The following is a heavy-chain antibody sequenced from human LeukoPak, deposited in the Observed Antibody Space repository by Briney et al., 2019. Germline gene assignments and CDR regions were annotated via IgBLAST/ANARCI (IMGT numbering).Heavy chain of an antibody. Sequence: GGSLRLSCVGSGFSFSTYDMGWVRQTPGKGLEWVSAISTTGGYTEDADSVKGRFTISRDNSQNTLFLQVHSLRAEDTAVYYCAKKPATIKFPFDIWGQGTLVTVSP. J-gene: IGHJ4*02. CDR2: ISTTGGYT. CDR1: GFSFSTYD. D-gene: IGHD5-24*01. CDR3: AKKPATIKFPFDI. V-gene: IGHV3-23*01.